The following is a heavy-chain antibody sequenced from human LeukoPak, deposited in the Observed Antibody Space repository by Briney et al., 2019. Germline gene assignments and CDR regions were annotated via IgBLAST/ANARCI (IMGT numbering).Heavy chain of an antibody. V-gene: IGHV3-33*08. D-gene: IGHD3-10*01. Sequence: GGSLRLSCAASGFTFSSYGMHWVRQAPGKGLEWVAVTSHDETNKFYADSVKGRFTISRDNSKNTLYLQMNSLRAEDTAVYYCARSPPFVGFGELQAYFDYWGQGTLVTVSS. CDR1: GFTFSSYG. J-gene: IGHJ4*02. CDR3: ARSPPFVGFGELQAYFDY. CDR2: TSHDETNK.